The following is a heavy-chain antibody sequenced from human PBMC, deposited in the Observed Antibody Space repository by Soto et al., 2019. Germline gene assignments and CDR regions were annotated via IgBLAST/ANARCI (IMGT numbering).Heavy chain of an antibody. Sequence: LSLTCTVSGGSISSGGYYWSWIRQHPGKGLEWIGYIYYSGSTYYNPSLKSRVTISVDTSKNQFSLKLSSVTAADTAVYYCARVAFAIVLMSTRKSMDVWGKGTKVTVSS. D-gene: IGHD2-8*01. V-gene: IGHV4-31*03. J-gene: IGHJ6*04. CDR2: IYYSGST. CDR3: ARVAFAIVLMSTRKSMDV. CDR1: GGSISSGGYY.